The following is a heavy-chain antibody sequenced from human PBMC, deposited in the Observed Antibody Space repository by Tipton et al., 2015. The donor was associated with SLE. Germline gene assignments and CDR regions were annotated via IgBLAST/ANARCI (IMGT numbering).Heavy chain of an antibody. D-gene: IGHD1-14*01. J-gene: IGHJ4*02. CDR1: GVSISSGNYY. CDR2: IYTSGST. CDR3: AGSRTSFLDH. Sequence: TLSLTCTVSGVSISSGNYYWSWIRQPAGKGLEWIGRIYTSGSTKYNPSLESRISMSVDTSKNQFSLELTSVTAADTAVYYCAGSRTSFLDHWGQGTLVTVSS. V-gene: IGHV4-61*02.